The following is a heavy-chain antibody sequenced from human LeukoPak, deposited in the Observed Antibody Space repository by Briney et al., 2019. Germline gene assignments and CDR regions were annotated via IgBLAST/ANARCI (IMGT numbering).Heavy chain of an antibody. CDR1: GFSLSTDGMC. CDR3: ARILWRSTMYYFDF. CDR2: IDWDDDK. Sequence: SGPTLVKPTQTRTLTCTFSGFSLSTDGMCVSWIRQPPGKALEWLARIDWDDDKYYSTSLKTRLTISKDTSKNQVVLTMTNMDPVDTATYYCARILWRSTMYYFDFWGQGTLVTVSS. V-gene: IGHV2-70*11. D-gene: IGHD3-10*02. J-gene: IGHJ4*02.